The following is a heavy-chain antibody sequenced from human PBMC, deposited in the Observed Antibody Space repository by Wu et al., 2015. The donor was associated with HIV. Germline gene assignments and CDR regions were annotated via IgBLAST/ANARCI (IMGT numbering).Heavy chain of an antibody. V-gene: IGHV1-46*01. CDR2: VNPSGGST. D-gene: IGHD3-22*01. CDR3: AREKMGDSSSWYVSAAGCLDP. J-gene: IGHJ5*02. CDR1: GYTFTSYY. Sequence: QVQLVQSGAEVKMPGASVRVSCRTSGYTFTSYYIHWVRQAPGQGLEWMGIVNPSGGSTSYSPKFQGRVTLTADTSTGTVNMELRSLRFEDTAVYYCAREKMGDSSSWYVSAAGCLDPWGHGTPVTVSS.